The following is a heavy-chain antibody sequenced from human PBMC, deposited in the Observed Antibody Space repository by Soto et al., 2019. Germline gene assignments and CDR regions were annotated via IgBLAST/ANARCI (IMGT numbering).Heavy chain of an antibody. D-gene: IGHD6-13*01. CDR3: AREIAAAVTYFDY. CDR1: GFTFIGYS. J-gene: IGHJ4*02. Sequence: LGLSFAACGFTFIGYSIHLVLQAPGKGLEWVAVISYDGSNKYYADSVKGRFTISRDNSKNTLYLQMNSLRAEDTAVYYCAREIAAAVTYFDYWGQGTLVTVSS. CDR2: ISYDGSNK. V-gene: IGHV3-30-3*01.